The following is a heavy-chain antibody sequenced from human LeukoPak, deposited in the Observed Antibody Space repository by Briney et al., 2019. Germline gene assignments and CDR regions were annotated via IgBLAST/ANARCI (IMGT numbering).Heavy chain of an antibody. V-gene: IGHV4-31*03. J-gene: IGHJ5*02. Sequence: SETLSLTCTVSGASIGLYYWSWIRQHPGKVLEWIGHISYSGRVDYHPSLRSRSTISRDSSKNQVSLKLTSVTAADTAVYYCARGVDSGPQRGCWFDPWGQGTLVTVSS. CDR1: GASIGLYY. CDR2: ISYSGRV. CDR3: ARGVDSGPQRGCWFDP. D-gene: IGHD1-26*01.